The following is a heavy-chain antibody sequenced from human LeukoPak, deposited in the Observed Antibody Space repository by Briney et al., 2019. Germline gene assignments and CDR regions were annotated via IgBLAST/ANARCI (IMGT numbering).Heavy chain of an antibody. Sequence: PGGSLRLSCAASGFTVSSNYMSWVRQAPGKGLEWVSVIYSGGSTYYADSVKGRFTISRDNSKNTLYLQMNSLRAEDTAVYYCASSRDGYNSWPLVLDYWGQGTLVTVSS. V-gene: IGHV3-53*01. D-gene: IGHD5-24*01. CDR3: ASSRDGYNSWPLVLDY. CDR1: GFTVSSNY. J-gene: IGHJ4*02. CDR2: IYSGGST.